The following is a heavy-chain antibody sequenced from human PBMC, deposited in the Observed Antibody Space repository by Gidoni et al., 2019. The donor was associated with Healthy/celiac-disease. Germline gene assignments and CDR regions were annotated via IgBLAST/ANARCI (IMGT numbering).Heavy chain of an antibody. V-gene: IGHV3-15*01. J-gene: IGHJ4*02. CDR1: GFTFRNAW. CDR2: IKSKTDGGTT. CDR3: TTEIPDCGGDCYANDY. Sequence: EVQLVESGGGLVKPGGSLRLSCAAPGFTFRNAWLSWVRQAPGKGLEWVGRIKSKTDGGTTDYAAPVKGRFTISRDDSKNTLYLQMNSLKTEDTAVYYCTTEIPDCGGDCYANDYWGQGTLVTVSS. D-gene: IGHD2-21*02.